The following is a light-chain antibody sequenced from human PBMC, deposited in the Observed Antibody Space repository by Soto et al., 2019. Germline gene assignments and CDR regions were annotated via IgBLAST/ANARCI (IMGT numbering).Light chain of an antibody. V-gene: IGLV3-21*04. J-gene: IGLJ2*01. CDR1: NIGSKS. CDR3: QVWDSSSDHPYVV. Sequence: SYELTQPPSVSVAPGKTARITCGGNNIGSKSVHWYQQKPGQAPVLVIYYDSDRPSGIPERFSGSNSGNTATLTISRVEAGYEADYYCQVWDSSSDHPYVVFGGGTTLTVL. CDR2: YDS.